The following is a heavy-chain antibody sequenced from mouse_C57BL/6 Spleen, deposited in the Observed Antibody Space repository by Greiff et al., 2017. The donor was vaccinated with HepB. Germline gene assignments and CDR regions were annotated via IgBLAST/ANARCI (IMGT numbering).Heavy chain of an antibody. CDR3: ARGDCYGPFAY. Sequence: EVQVVESGGGLVKPGGSLKLSCAASGFTFSDYGMHWVRQAPEKGLEWVAYISSGSSTIYYADTVKGRFTISRDNAKNTLFLQMTSLRSEDTAMYYCARGDCYGPFAYWGQGTLVTVSA. CDR1: GFTFSDYG. V-gene: IGHV5-17*01. CDR2: ISSGSSTI. J-gene: IGHJ3*01. D-gene: IGHD1-1*01.